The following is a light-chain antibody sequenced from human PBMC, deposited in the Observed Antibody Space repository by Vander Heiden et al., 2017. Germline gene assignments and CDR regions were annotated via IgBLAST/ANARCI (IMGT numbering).Light chain of an antibody. CDR3: QQSYSPLYT. J-gene: IGKJ2*01. CDR2: AAS. V-gene: IGKV1-39*01. CDR1: QTISTY. Sequence: DIQMTQSPSSLSASVGDRVTITCRASQTISTYLHWYQQKPGKAPKLLISAASSLQSGVPSRFSGSGSGTDFTLTISSLQPEDFATYYCQQSYSPLYTFGQGTKLEIK.